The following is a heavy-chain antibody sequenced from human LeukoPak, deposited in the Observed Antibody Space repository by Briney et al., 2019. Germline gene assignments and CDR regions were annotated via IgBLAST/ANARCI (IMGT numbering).Heavy chain of an antibody. Sequence: GGSLKLSCAASGFTFSDSAIHWVRRASGKGLEWVGRIRSKVDSYATTYVASVNGRFTISRADSKNTAYLQMNSLKNEDTAVYYCTREYSSGWPFDYWGQGTPVTVSS. J-gene: IGHJ4*02. CDR3: TREYSSGWPFDY. CDR1: GFTFSDSA. CDR2: IRSKVDSYAT. D-gene: IGHD6-19*01. V-gene: IGHV3-73*01.